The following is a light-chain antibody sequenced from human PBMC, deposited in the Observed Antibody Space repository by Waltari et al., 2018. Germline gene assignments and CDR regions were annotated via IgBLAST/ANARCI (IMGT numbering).Light chain of an antibody. J-gene: IGKJ1*01. Sequence: EIVLTQSPGTLSLSPGERATLSCRASQSVSRYLAWYQQKPGQAPRLLIYDASIRASGLPDRFSGSGSGTDFSLTISRLEPEDFAVYYCQKYGTLPATFGQGTKVQMK. V-gene: IGKV3-20*01. CDR2: DAS. CDR1: QSVSRY. CDR3: QKYGTLPAT.